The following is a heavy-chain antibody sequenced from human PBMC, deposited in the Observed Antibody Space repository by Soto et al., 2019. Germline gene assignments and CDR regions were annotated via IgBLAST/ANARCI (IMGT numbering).Heavy chain of an antibody. V-gene: IGHV4-34*01. Sequence: QVQLQQWGAVLLKPSETLSLTCAVYGGSFSGYYWSWIRQHPGKGLEWIGEINHSGSTNYNPSLKSRVTISVVRSKNQCSLKLSSVNAADTVVYYCARGRGYSRGWYFDYWGQGTLVTVSS. CDR3: ARGRGYSRGWYFDY. CDR1: GGSFSGYY. J-gene: IGHJ4*02. D-gene: IGHD6-19*01. CDR2: INHSGST.